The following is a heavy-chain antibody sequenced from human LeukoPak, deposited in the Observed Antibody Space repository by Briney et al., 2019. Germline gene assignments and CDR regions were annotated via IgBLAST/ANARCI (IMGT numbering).Heavy chain of an antibody. CDR1: GFTFSSYW. J-gene: IGHJ4*02. CDR3: ATVLGYCSSTSCHPFDY. CDR2: IKQDGSEK. V-gene: IGHV3-7*03. D-gene: IGHD2-2*01. Sequence: PGGSLRLSCAASGFTFSSYWMSWVRQAPGKGLEWVANIKQDGSEKYYVDSVKGRFTISRDNSKNTVYLQMNSLRDEDTAVYYCATVLGYCSSTSCHPFDYWGQGTLVTVSS.